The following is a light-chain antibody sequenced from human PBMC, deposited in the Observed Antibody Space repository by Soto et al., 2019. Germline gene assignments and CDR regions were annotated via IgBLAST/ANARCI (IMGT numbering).Light chain of an antibody. Sequence: DIQMTQSPSSLSASVGDRVTLTCRASQSINTFLNWYQQKPGKAPQLLIYAASSLRSGVPSRFSGSRSGSDFTLTISNLQPEDFVTYYCQQSYSPPYTFGQGTKLEIK. J-gene: IGKJ2*01. CDR2: AAS. V-gene: IGKV1-39*01. CDR3: QQSYSPPYT. CDR1: QSINTF.